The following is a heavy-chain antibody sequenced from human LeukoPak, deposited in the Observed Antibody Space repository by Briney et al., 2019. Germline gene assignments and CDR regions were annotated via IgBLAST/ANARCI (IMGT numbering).Heavy chain of an antibody. D-gene: IGHD6-19*01. J-gene: IGHJ4*02. V-gene: IGHV1-8*01. Sequence: ASVKVSCKASGYTFTTYDINWVRQATGQGLEWMGWMNPNSGNTGYTQKFQGRVTMTEDTSTDTAYMELSSLRSEDTAVYYCATQRSSGWPHFDYWGQGTLVTVSS. CDR3: ATQRSSGWPHFDY. CDR1: GYTFTTYD. CDR2: MNPNSGNT.